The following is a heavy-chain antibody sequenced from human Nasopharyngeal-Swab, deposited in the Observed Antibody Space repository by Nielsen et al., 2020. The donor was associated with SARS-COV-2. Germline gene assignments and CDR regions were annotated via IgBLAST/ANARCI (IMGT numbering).Heavy chain of an antibody. CDR2: INWNGGST. V-gene: IGHV3-20*03. J-gene: IGHJ4*02. CDR3: ARGPNYYDSSGYLDY. D-gene: IGHD3-22*01. Sequence: WIRQPPGKGLEWVSGINWNGGSTGYADSVKGRFTISRDNAKNSLYLQMNSLRAEDTAVYYCARGPNYYDSSGYLDYWGQGTLVTVSS.